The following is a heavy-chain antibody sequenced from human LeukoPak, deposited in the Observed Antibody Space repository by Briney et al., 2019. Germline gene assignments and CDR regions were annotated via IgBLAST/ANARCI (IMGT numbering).Heavy chain of an antibody. Sequence: GGSLRLSCAASGFTFSSYDMHWVRQATGKGLEWVSAIGTAGDTYYPGSVKGRFTISRENAKNSLYLQMNSLRAGDTAVYYCARVAFYGSDSGMDVWGQGTTVTVSS. D-gene: IGHD3-10*01. V-gene: IGHV3-13*01. CDR2: IGTAGDT. J-gene: IGHJ6*02. CDR3: ARVAFYGSDSGMDV. CDR1: GFTFSSYD.